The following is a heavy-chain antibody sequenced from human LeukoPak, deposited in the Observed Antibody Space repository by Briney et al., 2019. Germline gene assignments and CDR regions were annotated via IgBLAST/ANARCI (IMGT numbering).Heavy chain of an antibody. Sequence: GGSLRLSCAASGFTFSSYAMSWVRQAPGKGLEWVSAVGGANSITYYTDSVKGRFTVSRDNFKNTVYLQMNSLRAEDTAVYYCAKGFWRYLDYWGQGTLVTVSS. CDR3: AKGFWRYLDY. CDR2: VGGANSIT. V-gene: IGHV3-23*01. CDR1: GFTFSSYA. J-gene: IGHJ4*02. D-gene: IGHD1-1*01.